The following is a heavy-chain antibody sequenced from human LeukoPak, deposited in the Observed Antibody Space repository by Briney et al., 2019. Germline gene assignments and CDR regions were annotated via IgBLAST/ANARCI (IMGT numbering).Heavy chain of an antibody. CDR1: GYTFTSYA. CDR3: ATNTAMGDWYFDL. Sequence: ASVKVSCKASGYTFTSYAMHWVRQAPGQRLEWMGWINPGNGNTKYSQKFQGRVTITRDTSAGTAYMELSSLRSEDTAVYYCATNTAMGDWYFDLWGRGTLVTVSS. D-gene: IGHD5-18*01. V-gene: IGHV1-3*01. CDR2: INPGNGNT. J-gene: IGHJ2*01.